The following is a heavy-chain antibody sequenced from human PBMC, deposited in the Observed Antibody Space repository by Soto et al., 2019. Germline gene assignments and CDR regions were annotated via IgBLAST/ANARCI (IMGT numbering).Heavy chain of an antibody. CDR1: GFTFSRYA. D-gene: IGHD4-17*01. J-gene: IGHJ4*02. Sequence: EVQLLESGGGLVQPGGSLRLSCVASGFTFSRYALTWVRQAPGRGLEWVSSITGSGAGTEYADSVRGRFTVSRDKSENALYLQMNSPGAEDTALSSCARDPNGNYVGASDDWGQGTLVTVSS. CDR3: ARDPNGNYVGASDD. CDR2: ITGSGAGT. V-gene: IGHV3-23*01.